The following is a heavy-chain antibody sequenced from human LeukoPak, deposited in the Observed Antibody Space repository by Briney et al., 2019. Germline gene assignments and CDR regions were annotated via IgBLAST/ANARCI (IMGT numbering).Heavy chain of an antibody. J-gene: IGHJ4*02. D-gene: IGHD4-23*01. CDR2: INHSGST. Sequence: ASETLSLTCAVYGGSFSGYYWSWIRQPPGKGLEWIGEINHSGSTNYNPSLKSRVTISVDTSKNQFSLKLSSVTAADTAVYYCARGQNGGNGYFDYWGQGTLVTVSS. CDR3: ARGQNGGNGYFDY. V-gene: IGHV4-34*01. CDR1: GGSFSGYY.